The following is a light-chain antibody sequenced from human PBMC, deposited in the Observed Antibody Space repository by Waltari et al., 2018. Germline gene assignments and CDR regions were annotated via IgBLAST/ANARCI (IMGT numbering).Light chain of an antibody. CDR2: NDN. J-gene: IGLJ3*02. Sequence: SYELTQPPSVAVSPGQTARITCSGDALPQQYANWYQQKAGQAPMLVIYNDNERPSGIPERFSGSSSGTIVTLTISGVQAEDEADYYCQSADSSGAYRVFGGGTKLTVL. V-gene: IGLV3-25*03. CDR1: ALPQQY. CDR3: QSADSSGAYRV.